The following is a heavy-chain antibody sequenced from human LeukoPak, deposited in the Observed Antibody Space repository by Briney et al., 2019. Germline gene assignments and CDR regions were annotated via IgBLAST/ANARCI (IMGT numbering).Heavy chain of an antibody. D-gene: IGHD3-16*02. CDR1: GYTLTELS. V-gene: IGHV1-3*01. CDR3: ARSFSDAFDI. Sequence: RASVKVSCKVSGYTLTELSMHWVRQAPGQRLEWMGWINAGSGNTKYSQKFQGRVTITRDTSASTAYVELSSLKSEDTAIYYCARSFSDAFDIWGQGTMVTVSS. CDR2: INAGSGNT. J-gene: IGHJ3*02.